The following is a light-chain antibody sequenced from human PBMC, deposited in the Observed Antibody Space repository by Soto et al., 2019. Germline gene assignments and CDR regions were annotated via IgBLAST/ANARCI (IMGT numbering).Light chain of an antibody. CDR2: KAS. J-gene: IGKJ2*01. V-gene: IGKV1-5*03. Sequence: DIQMTQSPSTLSASVGDRVTITCRASQSISSWLAWYQQKPGKAPKLLIYKASTLESGVPSRFSGSGSGTEFTLTISSLQPDDFATYYCQQYNSFGQGTKLEIK. CDR3: QQYNS. CDR1: QSISSW.